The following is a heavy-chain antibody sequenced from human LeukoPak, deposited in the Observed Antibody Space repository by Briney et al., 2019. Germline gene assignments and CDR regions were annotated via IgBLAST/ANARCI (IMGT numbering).Heavy chain of an antibody. CDR3: ARRPLGYSSGWYRNWFDP. CDR1: GGSFSGYY. D-gene: IGHD6-19*01. V-gene: IGHV4-34*01. Sequence: PSETLSLTCAVYGGSFSGYYWSWIRQPPGKGLEWIGEINHSGSTNYNPSLKSRVTISVDTSKNQFSLKLSSVTAADTAVYYCARRPLGYSSGWYRNWFDPWGQGTLVTVSS. J-gene: IGHJ5*02. CDR2: INHSGST.